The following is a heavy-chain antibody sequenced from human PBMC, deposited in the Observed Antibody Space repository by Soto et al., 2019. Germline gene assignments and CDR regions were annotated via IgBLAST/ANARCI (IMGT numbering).Heavy chain of an antibody. CDR1: GGSISSGDYY. CDR3: ARHDRGFDY. CDR2: IYYSGST. J-gene: IGHJ4*02. Sequence: SETTYLTCTVSGGSISSGDYYWSWIRQPPGKGLEWIGYIYYSGSTYYNPSLKSRVTISVDTSKNQFSLKLSSVTAADTAVYYCARHDRGFDYWGQGTLVTVSS. V-gene: IGHV4-30-4*01.